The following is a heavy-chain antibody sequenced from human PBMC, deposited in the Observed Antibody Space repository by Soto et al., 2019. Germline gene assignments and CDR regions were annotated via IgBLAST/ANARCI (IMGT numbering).Heavy chain of an antibody. CDR2: IYFRGTT. Sequence: QVQLQESGPGLVKPSETLSLTCAVSGSSINNFYWSWIRQPPGKPLEWIGYIYFRGTTYYHPSLESRVTISLDASKSQFSLNLRSMTAADTAVYYCARSSGYATPLDQWGQGTLVTVSS. J-gene: IGHJ4*02. V-gene: IGHV4-59*01. CDR1: GSSINNFY. CDR3: ARSSGYATPLDQ. D-gene: IGHD3-22*01.